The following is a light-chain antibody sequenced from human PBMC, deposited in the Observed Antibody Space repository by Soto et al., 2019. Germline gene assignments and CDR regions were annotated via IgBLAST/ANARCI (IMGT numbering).Light chain of an antibody. CDR2: EGI. J-gene: IGLJ1*01. Sequence: QSVLSQPASVSGSPGQSVTISCTGTSSTVGGFNVVSWYQQHPGKAPKVIIYEGIKRPSGVSNRFSGSNSGSTASLTISGLQAEEEAHSYCCSSVGATTYVFGTGTKVTVL. CDR1: SSTVGGFNV. CDR3: CSSVGATTYV. V-gene: IGLV2-23*01.